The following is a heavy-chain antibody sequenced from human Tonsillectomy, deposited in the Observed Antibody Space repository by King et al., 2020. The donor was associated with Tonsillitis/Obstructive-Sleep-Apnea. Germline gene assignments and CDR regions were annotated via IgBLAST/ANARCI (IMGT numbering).Heavy chain of an antibody. V-gene: IGHV1-69*01. CDR1: GGTFTGYT. Sequence: VQLVESGAEVKKPGSSVKVSCKASGGTFTGYTFSWVRQAPGQGLEWMGGIIPIFRTANYSQNFQGRVTITADESTETVYMELSSLTAGDTAGYYCSRVGGITGTRGGNWGQGTQVTVSS. CDR2: IIPIFRTA. J-gene: IGHJ4*02. CDR3: SRVGGITGTRGGN. D-gene: IGHD1-20*01.